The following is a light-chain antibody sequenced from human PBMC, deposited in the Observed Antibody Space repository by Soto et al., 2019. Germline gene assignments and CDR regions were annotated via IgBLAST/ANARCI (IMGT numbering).Light chain of an antibody. J-gene: IGKJ4*01. V-gene: IGKV3-11*01. CDR3: QQRGTWLT. CDR2: DAS. CDR1: HSVGSD. Sequence: EIVLTQSPATLSLSPGETATLSCRASHSVGSDLGWYQQQPGQAPRLLVFDASSRATGIPARFSGSGSGTDFPLTIYNLQPEDVAVYYCQQRGTWLTFGGGTKVQIK.